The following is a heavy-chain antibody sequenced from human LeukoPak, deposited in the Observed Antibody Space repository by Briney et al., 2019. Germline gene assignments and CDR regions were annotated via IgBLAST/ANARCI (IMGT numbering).Heavy chain of an antibody. CDR2: IYPGDSDT. Sequence: GESLKISCKGSGYSFTSYWIGWVRQMPGKGLEWMGIIYPGDSDTRYSPSFQGQVTISADKSISTAYLQWSGLKASDTAMYYCARHLAVVAAEFDYWGQGTLVTVSS. CDR1: GYSFTSYW. J-gene: IGHJ4*02. V-gene: IGHV5-51*01. D-gene: IGHD2-15*01. CDR3: ARHLAVVAAEFDY.